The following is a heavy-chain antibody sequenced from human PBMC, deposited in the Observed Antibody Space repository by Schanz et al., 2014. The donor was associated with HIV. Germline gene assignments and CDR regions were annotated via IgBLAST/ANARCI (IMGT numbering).Heavy chain of an antibody. CDR1: GFTFSNYG. V-gene: IGHV3-33*01. D-gene: IGHD5-18*01. CDR2: IWYDGSNK. J-gene: IGHJ3*02. CDR3: AIRTPMVTFGAFDI. Sequence: QVHLVESGGGVVQPGRSLRLSCTASGFTFSNYGMHWVRQAPGKGLEWVAAIWYDGSNKFYADSVKGRFTISRDNSKNTLYLQMNSLRADDTAVYFCAIRTPMVTFGAFDIWGRGTWVTVSS.